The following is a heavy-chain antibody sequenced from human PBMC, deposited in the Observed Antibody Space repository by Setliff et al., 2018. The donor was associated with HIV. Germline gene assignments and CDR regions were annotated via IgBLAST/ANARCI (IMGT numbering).Heavy chain of an antibody. Sequence: SETLSLTCTVTGGSITGGSISTYYWSWIRQPPGKGLEWIGYIYYSGGTNYNPSLKSRVTISVDTSKNQFSLKLSSVTAADTAVYYCARAYGPIEAFDIWGQGTMVTVSS. D-gene: IGHD4-17*01. V-gene: IGHV4-61*01. CDR2: IYYSGGT. J-gene: IGHJ3*02. CDR3: ARAYGPIEAFDI. CDR1: GGSITGGSISTYY.